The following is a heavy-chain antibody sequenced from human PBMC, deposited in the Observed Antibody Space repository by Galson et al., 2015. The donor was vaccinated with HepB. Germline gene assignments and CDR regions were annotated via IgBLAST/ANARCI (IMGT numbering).Heavy chain of an antibody. Sequence: SLRLSCATSGFTFGDYAMNWFRRTPGKGLEWVGFITSKTYGGAAEYAASVKGRFTISRDDSKSIAYLQMSSLKIGDTGVYYCTRDRWALGGGCGDGDRGPLAPDVHTVSTVIYSRVFGSHRVQLQGDLVLRNVCIDA. CDR3: TRDRWALGGGCGDGDRGPLAPDVHTVSTVIYSRVFGSHRVQLQGDLVLRNVCIDA. CDR2: ITSKTYGGAA. V-gene: IGHV3-49*03. J-gene: IGHJ3*01. D-gene: IGHD4-17*01. CDR1: GFTFGDYA.